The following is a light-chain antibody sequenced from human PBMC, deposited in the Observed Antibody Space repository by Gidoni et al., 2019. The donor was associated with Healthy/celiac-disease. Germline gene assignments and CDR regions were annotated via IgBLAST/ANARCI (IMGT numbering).Light chain of an antibody. V-gene: IGLV3-19*01. Sequence: SSELTQDPAVSLALGQTVRITCQGDSLRSYYASWYQQKPGQAPVLVIYGKNNRPSGIPDRFSGSSSGNTASLTITGAQAEDEADYYCNSRDSSGNYVVFGGGTKLTVL. CDR1: SLRSYY. CDR2: GKN. CDR3: NSRDSSGNYVV. J-gene: IGLJ2*01.